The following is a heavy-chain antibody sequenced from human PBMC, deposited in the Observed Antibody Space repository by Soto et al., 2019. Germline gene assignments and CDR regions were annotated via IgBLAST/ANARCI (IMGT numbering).Heavy chain of an antibody. Sequence: QVQLQESGPGLVKPSQTLSLTCTVSGGSISSGGSYWSWIRQHPGKGLEWIGYIYYSGSTYYNPSLKSRVTISVDTSKNQFSLKLSSVTAADTAVYYCARDRAGALYFDYWGQGTLVTVSS. CDR3: ARDRAGALYFDY. CDR1: GGSISSGGSY. D-gene: IGHD6-13*01. CDR2: IYYSGST. V-gene: IGHV4-31*03. J-gene: IGHJ4*02.